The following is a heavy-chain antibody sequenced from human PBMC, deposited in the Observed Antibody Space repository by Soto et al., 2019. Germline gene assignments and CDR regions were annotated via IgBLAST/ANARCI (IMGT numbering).Heavy chain of an antibody. J-gene: IGHJ4*02. CDR3: STASFYYDSSGPTAFDN. D-gene: IGHD3-22*01. CDR1: GFTFSIAW. CDR2: IKSKTDGGTA. V-gene: IGHV3-15*07. Sequence: GGSLRLSCAASGFTFSIAWMNWVRQAPGKGLEWVGRIKSKTDGGTADYAAPVKGRFIMSRDDSKNTLFLQMNSLKTGATAVYYCSTASFYYDSSGPTAFDNWGQGTLVTVSS.